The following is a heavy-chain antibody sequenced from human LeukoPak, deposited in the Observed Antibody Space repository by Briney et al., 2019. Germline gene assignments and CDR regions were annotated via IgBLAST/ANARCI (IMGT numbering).Heavy chain of an antibody. CDR1: GLTFSSYA. CDR2: ISGSGSRT. CDR3: AKEVVVSAAVGTVGFDP. Sequence: GGSLRLSCAASGLTFSSYAMSWVRQAPGKGLEWVSAISGSGSRTYYADSVKGRFTISRDNSKNILYLRINSLRADDTAVYYCAKEVVVSAAVGTVGFDPWGQGTLVIVSS. V-gene: IGHV3-23*01. J-gene: IGHJ5*02. D-gene: IGHD6-13*01.